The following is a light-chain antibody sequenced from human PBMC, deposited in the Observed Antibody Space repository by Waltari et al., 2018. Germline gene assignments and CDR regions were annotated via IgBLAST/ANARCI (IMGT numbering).Light chain of an antibody. J-gene: IGKJ1*01. Sequence: EIVMTQSPATLSVSPGERATLSCRASQRINSNLAWYQQKPGQAPRLLIYGASTRATGIPARFAGTGSGTEFTLTISSLQSEDFAVYYCQQYNNWPRTFGQGTKV. V-gene: IGKV3-15*01. CDR1: QRINSN. CDR3: QQYNNWPRT. CDR2: GAS.